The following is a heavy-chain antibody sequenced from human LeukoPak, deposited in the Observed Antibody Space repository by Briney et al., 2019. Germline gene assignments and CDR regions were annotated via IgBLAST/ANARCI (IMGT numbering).Heavy chain of an antibody. CDR2: INPNSGGT. Sequence: GESLKISCKGSGYSFTSYYIHWVRQAPGQGLEWMGWINPNSGGTKYAQKFQGRVTLTRDTPVTTAYMELRRLRSDDTAVYFCASLNCNNGVCYNFDYWGQGTLVTVSS. D-gene: IGHD2-8*01. CDR1: GYSFTSYY. V-gene: IGHV1-2*02. CDR3: ASLNCNNGVCYNFDY. J-gene: IGHJ4*02.